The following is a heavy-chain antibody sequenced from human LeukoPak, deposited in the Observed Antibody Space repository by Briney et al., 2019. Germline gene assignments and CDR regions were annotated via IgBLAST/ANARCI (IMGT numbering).Heavy chain of an antibody. Sequence: GGSLRLSCAASGFTFSSYAMHWVRQAPGKGLEWVAVISYDGSNKYYADSVKGRFTISRDNSKNTLYLQMNSLRAEDTAVYYCARDTYYYDSSGYYYQSDGFDYWGQGTLVTVSS. CDR3: ARDTYYYDSSGYYYQSDGFDY. CDR2: ISYDGSNK. D-gene: IGHD3-22*01. J-gene: IGHJ4*02. CDR1: GFTFSSYA. V-gene: IGHV3-30*04.